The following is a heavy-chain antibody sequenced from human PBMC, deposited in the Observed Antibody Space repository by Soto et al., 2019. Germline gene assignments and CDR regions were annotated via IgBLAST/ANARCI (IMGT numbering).Heavy chain of an antibody. Sequence: SDSQSSNFIIIVRSISSRSYYLGWIRHSPRKGMQFIWSIYYSGSTYYNPSLKSRVTISVDTSKNQFSLKLSSVTAADTAVYYCASQHYYDSSGYYVVYWGQGTLVTVSS. J-gene: IGHJ4*02. D-gene: IGHD3-22*01. CDR2: IYYSGST. CDR3: ASQHYYDSSGYYVVY. V-gene: IGHV4-39*01. CDR1: VRSISSRSYY.